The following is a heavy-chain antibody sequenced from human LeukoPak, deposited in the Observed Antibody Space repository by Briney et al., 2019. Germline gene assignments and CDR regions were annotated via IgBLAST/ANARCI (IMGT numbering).Heavy chain of an antibody. J-gene: IGHJ5*02. D-gene: IGHD2-2*01. CDR1: GYTFISYG. Sequence: ASVKVSCKASGYTFISYGISWVRQAPGQGLEWMGWISAYNGNTNYAQKLQGRVTMTTDTSTSTAYMELRSLRSDDTAVYYCARGGPIIVVVPAAPTNNWFDPWGQGTLVTVSS. V-gene: IGHV1-18*04. CDR2: ISAYNGNT. CDR3: ARGGPIIVVVPAAPTNNWFDP.